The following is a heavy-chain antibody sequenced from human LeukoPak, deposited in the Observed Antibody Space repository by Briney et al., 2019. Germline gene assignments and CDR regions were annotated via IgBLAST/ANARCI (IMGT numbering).Heavy chain of an antibody. CDR3: ARGWYNWNELHYYYGMDV. J-gene: IGHJ6*04. CDR2: IYYSGST. Sequence: PSETLSLTCTVSGGSISSYYWSWTRQPPGKGLEWIGYIYYSGSTNYNPSLKSRVTISVDTSKNQFSLKLSSVTAADTAVYYCARGWYNWNELHYYYGMDVWGKGTTVTVSS. V-gene: IGHV4-59*01. D-gene: IGHD1-1*01. CDR1: GGSISSYY.